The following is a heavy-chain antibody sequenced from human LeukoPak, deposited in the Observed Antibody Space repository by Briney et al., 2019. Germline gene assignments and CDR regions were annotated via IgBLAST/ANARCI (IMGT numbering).Heavy chain of an antibody. CDR1: GFTFSSYA. J-gene: IGHJ3*02. V-gene: IGHV3-23*01. CDR2: ISGSGGST. CDR3: AKGLSAEWSTEGGAFDI. Sequence: PGGSLRLSCAASGFTFSSYAMSWVRQAPGKGLEWVSAISGSGGSTYYADSVKGRFTISRDNSKNTLYLQMNSLRAEDTAVYYCAKGLSAEWSTEGGAFDIWGQGTMVTVSS. D-gene: IGHD3-3*01.